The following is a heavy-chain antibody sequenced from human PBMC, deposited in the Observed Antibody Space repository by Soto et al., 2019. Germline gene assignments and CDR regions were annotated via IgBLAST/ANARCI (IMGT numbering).Heavy chain of an antibody. Sequence: SVQVSCKASGYTFTSYGISWVRQAPGQGLEWMGGIIPIFGTANYAQKFQGRVTITADESTSTAYMELSSLRSEDTAVYYCAWELPGGYYYGMDVWGQGTTVTVSS. V-gene: IGHV1-69*13. CDR1: GYTFTSYG. J-gene: IGHJ6*02. CDR3: AWELPGGYYYGMDV. D-gene: IGHD1-26*01. CDR2: IIPIFGTA.